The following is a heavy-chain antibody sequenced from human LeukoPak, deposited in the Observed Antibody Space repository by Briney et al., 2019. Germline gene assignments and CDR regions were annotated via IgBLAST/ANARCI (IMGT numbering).Heavy chain of an antibody. Sequence: SVKVSFKASGGTFSSYAISWVRQAPGQGLEWMGGIIPIFGTANYAQKFQGRVTITTDESTSTAYMELSSLRSEDTAVYYCAIPYDFGDYYYMDVWGKGTTVTVSS. CDR1: GGTFSSYA. CDR2: IIPIFGTA. D-gene: IGHD3-3*01. CDR3: AIPYDFGDYYYMDV. V-gene: IGHV1-69*05. J-gene: IGHJ6*03.